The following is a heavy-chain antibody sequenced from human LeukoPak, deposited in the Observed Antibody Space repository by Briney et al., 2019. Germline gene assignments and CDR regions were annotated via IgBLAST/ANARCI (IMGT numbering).Heavy chain of an antibody. V-gene: IGHV5-51*01. CDR2: IYPGDSDT. Sequence: GESLKISCKGSGYTFTNYWIAWVRQMPGKGLEWMGIIYPGDSDTRYSPSFQGQVTISADKSISTAYLQWSSLKASDTAMYYCARHGRIAARLFDYWGQGTLVTVSS. CDR1: GYTFTNYW. D-gene: IGHD6-6*01. CDR3: ARHGRIAARLFDY. J-gene: IGHJ4*02.